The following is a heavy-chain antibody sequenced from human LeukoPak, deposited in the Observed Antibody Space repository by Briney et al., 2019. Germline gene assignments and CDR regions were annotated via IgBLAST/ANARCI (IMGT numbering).Heavy chain of an antibody. J-gene: IGHJ6*02. V-gene: IGHV3-30*18. CDR2: ISYDGSNK. Sequence: GGSLRLSCAASGFTFSSYGMHWVRQAPGKGLEWVAVISYDGSNKYYADSVKGRFTISRDNSKNTLYLQMNSLRAEDTAVYYCAKERPWHCSSPSCYRVRRIYRMDVWGQGTTVTVSS. CDR1: GFTFSSYG. CDR3: AKERPWHCSSPSCYRVRRIYRMDV. D-gene: IGHD2-2*02.